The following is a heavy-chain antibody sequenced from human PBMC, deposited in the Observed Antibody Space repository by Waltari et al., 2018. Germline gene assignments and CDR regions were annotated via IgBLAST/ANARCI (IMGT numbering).Heavy chain of an antibody. V-gene: IGHV3-33*01. CDR1: GFPFSPSG. J-gene: IGHJ1*01. CDR3: ALVRDCSCDCSSGYCLE. D-gene: IGHD2-21*02. CDR2: RGSDGNTK. Sequence: VQLVESGGGVVQPGKSLRPSCAASGFPFSPSGLHWVRQAPGMGAEWRAVRGSDGNTKYYADSVKGRFTSSRDNSNNTLFQEMNNVRAGDTSLYYCALVRDCSCDCSSGYCLEWAQGTLVSVSS.